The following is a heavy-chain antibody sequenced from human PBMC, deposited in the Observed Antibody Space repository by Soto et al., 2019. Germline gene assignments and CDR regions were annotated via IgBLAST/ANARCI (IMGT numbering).Heavy chain of an antibody. CDR3: ASGLAEYSSSWSDY. Sequence: EVQLVESGGGLVQPGGSLRLSCVVSGFTFNSSWMHWVRQAPGKGLVWVSRINSDGSTTDYADSVKGRFSISRNNAKNTRYLQMNSLRTEDTAVYFCASGLAEYSSSWSDYWGQGSLVTVSS. D-gene: IGHD6-13*01. J-gene: IGHJ4*02. CDR1: GFTFNSSW. CDR2: INSDGSTT. V-gene: IGHV3-74*01.